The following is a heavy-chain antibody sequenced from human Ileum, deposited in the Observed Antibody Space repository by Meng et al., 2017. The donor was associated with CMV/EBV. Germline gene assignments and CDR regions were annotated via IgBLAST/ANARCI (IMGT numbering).Heavy chain of an antibody. V-gene: IGHV3-11*01. Sequence: LACAASGFPFGAYYMTWVRRAPGKGLEWVSYITGSGDIIYYADSVKGRFTISRDNAKSSLYLEINSLRAEDTAVYYCARGNYGFDYWGQGTLVTVSS. CDR1: GFPFGAYY. J-gene: IGHJ4*02. D-gene: IGHD4-17*01. CDR3: ARGNYGFDY. CDR2: ITGSGDII.